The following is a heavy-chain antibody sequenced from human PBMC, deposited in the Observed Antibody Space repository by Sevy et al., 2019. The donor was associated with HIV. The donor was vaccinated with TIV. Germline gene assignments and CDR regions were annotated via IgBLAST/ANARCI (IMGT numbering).Heavy chain of an antibody. Sequence: ASVKVSCKASGGTFSSYAISWVRQAPGQGLEWMGGIIPIFGTANYAQKFQGRVTITADESTSTAYMELSSLRSEETAVYYCARERIVGATIHYYYGMDVWGQGTTVTVSS. D-gene: IGHD1-26*01. CDR1: GGTFSSYA. CDR2: IIPIFGTA. J-gene: IGHJ6*02. V-gene: IGHV1-69*13. CDR3: ARERIVGATIHYYYGMDV.